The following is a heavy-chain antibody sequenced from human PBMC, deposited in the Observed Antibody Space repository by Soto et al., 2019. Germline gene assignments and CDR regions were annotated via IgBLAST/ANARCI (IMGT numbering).Heavy chain of an antibody. J-gene: IGHJ5*02. D-gene: IGHD1-26*01. CDR2: INPNSGGT. CDR1: GYTFTGYY. V-gene: IGHV1-2*02. Sequence: QVQLVQSGAEVKKPGASVKVSCKASGYTFTGYYMHWVRQAPGQGLEWMRWINPNSGGTNYAQKFQGRVTMTRDTSISTAYMELSRLRSDDTAVYYCARDGVGATTRNWFDPWGQGTLVTVSS. CDR3: ARDGVGATTRNWFDP.